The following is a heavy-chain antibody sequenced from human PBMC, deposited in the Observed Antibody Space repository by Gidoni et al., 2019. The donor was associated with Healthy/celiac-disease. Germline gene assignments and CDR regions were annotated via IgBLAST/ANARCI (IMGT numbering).Heavy chain of an antibody. CDR3: AKVAGATD. CDR2: IRGSGGST. V-gene: IGHV3-23*01. D-gene: IGHD1-26*01. Sequence: EVQLLESGGGLVQPGGSLRLSCAASGFTFSSYAMRWIRQAPGKGMEWVSAIRGSGGSTYYADAVKGRFTISRDNSKNTLYLQMNSLRAEDTAVYYCAKVAGATDWGQGTLVTVSS. CDR1: GFTFSSYA. J-gene: IGHJ4*02.